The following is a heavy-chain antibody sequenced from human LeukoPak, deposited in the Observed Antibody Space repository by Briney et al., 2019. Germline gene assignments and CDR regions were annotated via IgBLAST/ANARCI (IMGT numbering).Heavy chain of an antibody. Sequence: GGSLRLSCAASTFTFSDYWMHWVRQAPGKGLVWVSRINSDGSGTRYADSVKGRFTISRDNAENTLYLQMNSLTAEDTAVYYCARDLMVGSPFDSWGQGTLVTVSS. CDR1: TFTFSDYW. J-gene: IGHJ4*02. V-gene: IGHV3-74*01. CDR3: ARDLMVGSPFDS. CDR2: INSDGSGT. D-gene: IGHD2-8*01.